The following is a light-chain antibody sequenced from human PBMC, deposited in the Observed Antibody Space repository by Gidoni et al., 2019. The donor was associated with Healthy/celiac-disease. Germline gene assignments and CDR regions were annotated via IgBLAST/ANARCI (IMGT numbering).Light chain of an antibody. CDR1: QSISSY. CDR2: ASS. J-gene: IGKJ4*01. V-gene: IGKV1-39*01. CDR3: QQSYSTPA. Sequence: DIKMTQSPSSLSASVGDRVTITCRASQSISSYLNWYKQKPGKAPKLLIYASSSLQRGVPSRFSGSGSGTDFTLTISSLQPEDFATYSCQQSYSTPAFGGGTKVEIK.